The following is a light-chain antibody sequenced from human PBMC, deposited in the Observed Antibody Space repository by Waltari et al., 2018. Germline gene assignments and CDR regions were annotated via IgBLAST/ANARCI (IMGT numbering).Light chain of an antibody. J-gene: IGLJ3*02. CDR1: PLPNNF. CDR3: YSRDSSLYRV. CDR2: EDN. V-gene: IGLV3-10*01. Sequence: SYEVTQPPSVSVSPGQTARITCSGNPLPNNFVCWYQQKSVQAPVLGIYEDNKRPSEIPKRFSGSNTGTMATLTISRAQVEDEADYYCYSRDSSLYRVFGGGTKLTVL.